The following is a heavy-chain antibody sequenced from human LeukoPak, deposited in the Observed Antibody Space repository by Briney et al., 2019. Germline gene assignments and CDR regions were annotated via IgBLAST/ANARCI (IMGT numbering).Heavy chain of an antibody. CDR1: GGTFSSYA. J-gene: IGHJ4*02. CDR3: ARPLNYYDSRNFDY. CDR2: IIPILGIA. Sequence: VALVKVSCKASGGTFSSYAISWVRQAPGQGLEWMGRIIPILGIANYAQKFQGRVTITADKSTSTAYMELSSLRSEDTAVYYCARPLNYYDSRNFDYWGQGTLVTVSS. D-gene: IGHD3-22*01. V-gene: IGHV1-69*04.